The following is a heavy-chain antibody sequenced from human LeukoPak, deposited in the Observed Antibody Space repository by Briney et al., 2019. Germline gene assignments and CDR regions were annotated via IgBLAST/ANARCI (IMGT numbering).Heavy chain of an antibody. CDR3: ARVTLKNLGFEC. Sequence: ASVKVSCKASGYTFTSYGFSWVRQAPGQGLEWMGWINAYNGNTNYAQKLQGRVTMTTDTSTSTAYMELRSLRFDDTAVYYCARVTLKNLGFECWGQGTLVTVSS. D-gene: IGHD3-16*01. CDR1: GYTFTSYG. CDR2: INAYNGNT. J-gene: IGHJ4*02. V-gene: IGHV1-18*01.